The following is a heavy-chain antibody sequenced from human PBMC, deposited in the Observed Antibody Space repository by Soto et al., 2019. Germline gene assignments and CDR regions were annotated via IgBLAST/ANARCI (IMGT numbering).Heavy chain of an antibody. CDR2: IKSKTDGGTT. V-gene: IGHV3-15*01. D-gene: IGHD1-1*01. J-gene: IGHJ6*02. CDR3: TTLLEISYYYYGMDV. Sequence: GGSLRLSCAASGFTFSNAWMSWVRQAPGKGLEWVGRIKSKTDGGTTDYAAPVKGRFTISRDDSKNTLYLQMNSLKTEDTAVYYCTTLLEISYYYYGMDVWGQGTTVTVSS. CDR1: GFTFSNAW.